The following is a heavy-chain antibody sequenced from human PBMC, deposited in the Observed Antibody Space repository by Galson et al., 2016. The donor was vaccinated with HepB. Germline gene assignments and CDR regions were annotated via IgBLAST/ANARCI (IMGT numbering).Heavy chain of an antibody. J-gene: IGHJ4*02. V-gene: IGHV3-33*01. CDR2: IYFDGSGK. D-gene: IGHD4/OR15-4a*01. CDR3: ARDTGFYGAGGLDH. Sequence: SLRLSCAASGFTFSSFGMHWVRQAPGKGLEWVALIYFDGSGKYYVDSVKDRFTISRDNSKNTVFLQMNSLRAEDTAVYYCARDTGFYGAGGLDHWGQGTLVTVSS. CDR1: GFTFSSFG.